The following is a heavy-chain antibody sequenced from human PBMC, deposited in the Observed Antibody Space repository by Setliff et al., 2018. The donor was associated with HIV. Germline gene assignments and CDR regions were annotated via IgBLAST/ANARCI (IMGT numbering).Heavy chain of an antibody. D-gene: IGHD5-12*01. V-gene: IGHV1-18*01. CDR2: ISGYSGNT. Sequence: ASVKVSCKTSGYPFTAYGISWVRQAPGQGLEWMGWISGYSGNTNYTQKLQGRVTVTADTSTRTAYMELRSLRSDDTAVYHCARDLREYVGYAYEGFDYWGQGTLVTVSS. J-gene: IGHJ4*02. CDR3: ARDLREYVGYAYEGFDY. CDR1: GYPFTAYG.